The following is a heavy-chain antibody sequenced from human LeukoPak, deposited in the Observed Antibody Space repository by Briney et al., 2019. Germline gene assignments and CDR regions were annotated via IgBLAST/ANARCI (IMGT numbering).Heavy chain of an antibody. Sequence: GASVKVSCKVSGYTLTELSMHWVRQAPGKGLEWMGGFDPEDGETIYAQKFQGRVTITTDESTSTAYMELSSLRSEDTAVYYCARDTTVTIRPLAFDIWGQGTMVTVSS. CDR2: FDPEDGET. V-gene: IGHV1-24*01. J-gene: IGHJ3*02. CDR3: ARDTTVTIRPLAFDI. D-gene: IGHD4-17*01. CDR1: GYTLTELS.